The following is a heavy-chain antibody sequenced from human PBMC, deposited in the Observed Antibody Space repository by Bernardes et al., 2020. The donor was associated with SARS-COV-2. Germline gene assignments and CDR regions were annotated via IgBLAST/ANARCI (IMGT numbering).Heavy chain of an antibody. CDR2: INGDGTGT. CDR3: TRGPLSGYGSFGV. D-gene: IGHD3-22*01. Sequence: ESVRRSCAASGFTFSNYWMHWVRQAPGKGLVWVSRINGDGTGTNYADSVKGRFTISRDNAKDTLYLQMSSLRAEDTAVYYCTRGPLSGYGSFGVWGQGTLVTVSS. V-gene: IGHV3-74*01. CDR1: GFTFSNYW. J-gene: IGHJ4*02.